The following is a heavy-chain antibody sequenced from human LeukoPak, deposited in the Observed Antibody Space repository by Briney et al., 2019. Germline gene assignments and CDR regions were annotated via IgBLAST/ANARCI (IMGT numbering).Heavy chain of an antibody. CDR1: GGSISSYY. V-gene: IGHV4-59*01. CDR2: IYYSGST. D-gene: IGHD3-3*01. J-gene: IGHJ5*02. CDR3: ARGSSSPYYDFWRGYYTGIGVNWFDP. Sequence: PSETLSLTCTVSGGSISSYYWSWIRQPPGKGLEWIGYIYYSGSTNYNPSLKSRVTISVDTSKNQFSLKLSSVTAADTAVYYCARGSSSPYYDFWRGYYTGIGVNWFDPWGQGTLVTVS.